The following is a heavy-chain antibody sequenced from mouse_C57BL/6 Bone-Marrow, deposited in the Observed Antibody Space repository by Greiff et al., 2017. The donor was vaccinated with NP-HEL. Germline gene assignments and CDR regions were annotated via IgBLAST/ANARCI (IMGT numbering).Heavy chain of an antibody. D-gene: IGHD2-2*01. Sequence: DVKLQESGGGLVQPGESLKLSCESNEYEFPSHDMSWVRKTPEKRLELVAAINSDGGSTYYPDTMERRFIISRDNTKKTLYLQMSSLRSEDTALYYCARHPYGYESLMDYWGQGTSVTVSS. V-gene: IGHV5-2*01. CDR1: EYEFPSHD. J-gene: IGHJ4*01. CDR2: INSDGGST. CDR3: ARHPYGYESLMDY.